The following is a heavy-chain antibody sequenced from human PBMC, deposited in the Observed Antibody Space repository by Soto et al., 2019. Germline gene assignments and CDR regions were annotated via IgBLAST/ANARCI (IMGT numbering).Heavy chain of an antibody. Sequence: GGSLRLSCAASGFTFSSYWMSWVRQAPGKGLEWVANIKQDGSEKYYVDSVKGRFTISRDNAKNSLYLQMNSLRAEDTAVYYCARTHDYSNYYFDYWGQGTLVTVSS. J-gene: IGHJ4*02. CDR1: GFTFSSYW. CDR3: ARTHDYSNYYFDY. V-gene: IGHV3-7*01. D-gene: IGHD4-4*01. CDR2: IKQDGSEK.